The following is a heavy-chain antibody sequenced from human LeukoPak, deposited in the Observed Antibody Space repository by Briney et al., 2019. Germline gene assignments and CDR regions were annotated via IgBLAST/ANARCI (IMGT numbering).Heavy chain of an antibody. V-gene: IGHV4-39*07. CDR1: GGSISSSSYY. Sequence: SETLSLTCTVSGGSISSSSYYWGWIRQPPGKGLEWIGSIYYSGSTNYNPSLKSRVTMSVDTSKNQFSLKLSSVTAADTAVYYCARDRSVTMVRGVTYYYYYYMDVWGKGTTVTISS. J-gene: IGHJ6*03. D-gene: IGHD3-10*01. CDR2: IYYSGST. CDR3: ARDRSVTMVRGVTYYYYYYMDV.